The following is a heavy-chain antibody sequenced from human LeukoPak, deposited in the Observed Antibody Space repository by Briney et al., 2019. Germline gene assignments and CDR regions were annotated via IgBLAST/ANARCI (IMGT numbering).Heavy chain of an antibody. Sequence: SETLSLTCDVYGGSFSGYCWSWIRQPPGKGLEWIGEVNHGGSTNYNPSLKSRVTISLDTSKNQFSLKLSSVTAADTAVYYCARTHPRSGSWYAGGFDPWGQGTLVTVSS. D-gene: IGHD6-13*01. J-gene: IGHJ5*02. CDR2: VNHGGST. V-gene: IGHV4-34*01. CDR1: GGSFSGYC. CDR3: ARTHPRSGSWYAGGFDP.